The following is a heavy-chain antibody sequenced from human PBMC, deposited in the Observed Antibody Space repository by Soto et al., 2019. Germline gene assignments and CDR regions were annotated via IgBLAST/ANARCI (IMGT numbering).Heavy chain of an antibody. Sequence: QMQLVQSGPEVKKPGTSVKVSCKASGFTFTSSAMQWVRQARGQRLEWIGWIVVGSGNTNYAQKFQERVTITRDMSTSTAYMELSSLRSEDTAVYYCAAPEAGVVAATGPLPTYYYYGMDVWGQGTTVTVSS. CDR2: IVVGSGNT. CDR3: AAPEAGVVAATGPLPTYYYYGMDV. CDR1: GFTFTSSA. J-gene: IGHJ6*02. D-gene: IGHD2-15*01. V-gene: IGHV1-58*02.